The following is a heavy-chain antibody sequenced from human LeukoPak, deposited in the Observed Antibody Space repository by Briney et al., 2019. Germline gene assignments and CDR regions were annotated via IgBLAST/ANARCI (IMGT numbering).Heavy chain of an antibody. CDR3: ARSPVDYCSGGSCYNNWFDP. V-gene: IGHV1-69*05. D-gene: IGHD2-15*01. J-gene: IGHJ5*02. Sequence: SVKVSCKASGGTFSTSTINWVRQALGQGLEWMGGIIPLFGIPNYAQKFQGTVTITTDESTSTAYMELSSLRSEDTAVYYCARSPVDYCSGGSCYNNWFDPWGQGTLVTVSS. CDR1: GGTFSTST. CDR2: IIPLFGIP.